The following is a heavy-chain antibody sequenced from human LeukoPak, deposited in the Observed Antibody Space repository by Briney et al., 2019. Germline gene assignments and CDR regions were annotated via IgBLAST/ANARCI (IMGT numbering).Heavy chain of an antibody. V-gene: IGHV4-59*08. CDR1: GGSISSYY. CDR2: IYYSGST. CDR3: ARLHSSIWLYYYYYGMDV. Sequence: SETLSLTCTVSGGSISSYYWSWIRQPPGKGLEWVGYIYYSGSTNYNPSLKSRVTISVDTSKNQFSLKLSSVTAADTAVYYCARLHSSIWLYYYYYGMDVWGQGTTVTVSS. D-gene: IGHD6-13*01. J-gene: IGHJ6*02.